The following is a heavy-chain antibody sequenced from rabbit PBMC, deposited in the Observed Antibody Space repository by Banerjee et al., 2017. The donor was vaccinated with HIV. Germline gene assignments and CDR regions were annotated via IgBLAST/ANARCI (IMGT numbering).Heavy chain of an antibody. CDR1: GIDFSTYG. D-gene: IGHD4-1*01. Sequence: QEQLVESGGGLVKPEGSLTLSCKTSGIDFSTYGISWVRQAPGKGLEWIAYIYPEHVNIADPGWGEGRFTLPLGNAPNTVFLQMAGLAVGDTATYFCAREGDGSGWGGGFYFNLWGPGTLVTVS. V-gene: IGHV1S47*01. CDR3: AREGDGSGWGGGFYFNL. J-gene: IGHJ4*01. CDR2: IYPEHVNI.